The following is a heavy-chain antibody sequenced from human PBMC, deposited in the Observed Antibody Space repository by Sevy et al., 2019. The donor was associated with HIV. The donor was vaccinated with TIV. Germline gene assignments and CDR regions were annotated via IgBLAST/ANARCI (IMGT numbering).Heavy chain of an antibody. Sequence: SETLSLTCTVSGGSINSDHWNWIRQPPGRGLEWMGYVYYTGGTNYNPSLKNRGTISVDRTKNQFSLKLTSVTAADTAGYYCARRNDFDIWGQGTMVTVSS. J-gene: IGHJ3*02. V-gene: IGHV4-59*08. CDR2: VYYTGGT. CDR1: GGSINSDH. CDR3: ARRNDFDI.